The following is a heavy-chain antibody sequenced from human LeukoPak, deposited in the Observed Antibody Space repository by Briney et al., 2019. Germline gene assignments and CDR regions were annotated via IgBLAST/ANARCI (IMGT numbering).Heavy chain of an antibody. CDR3: ARVSSGWGYYYYYYYMDV. D-gene: IGHD6-19*01. CDR2: INHSGST. Sequence: SETLSLTCAVYGGSFSGYYWSWIRQPPGKGLEWIGEINHSGSTNYNPSLKSRVTISVDTSKNQFSLKLSPVTAADTAVYYCARVSSGWGYYYYYYYMDVWGKGTTVTVSS. CDR1: GGSFSGYY. V-gene: IGHV4-34*01. J-gene: IGHJ6*03.